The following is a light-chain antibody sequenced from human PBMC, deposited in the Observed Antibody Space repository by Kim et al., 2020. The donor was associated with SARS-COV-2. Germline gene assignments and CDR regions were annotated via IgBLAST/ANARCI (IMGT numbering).Light chain of an antibody. V-gene: IGLV3-21*04. CDR1: NIGGKN. J-gene: IGLJ3*02. CDR2: NDS. CDR3: QVWDTSSDHVV. Sequence: AAGKTATMTCGGKNIGGKNVHWYQQKPGQAPVVVIYNDSDRPSDIPARFSGSNSGNTATLTISRAEAGDEADYYCQVWDTSSDHVVFGGGTQLTVL.